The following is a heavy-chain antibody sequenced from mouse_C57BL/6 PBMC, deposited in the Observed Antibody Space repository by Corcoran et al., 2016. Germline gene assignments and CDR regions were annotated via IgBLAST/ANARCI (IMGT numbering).Heavy chain of an antibody. J-gene: IGHJ1*03. CDR3: ARSPYGSSPYWYFDV. CDR2: INPNNGGT. V-gene: IGHV1-26*01. Sequence: EVQLQQSGPELVKPGASVKISCKASGYTFTDYYMNWVKQSHGKSLEWIGDINPNNGGTSYNQKFKGKATLTVDKSSSTAYMELRSLTSEDSAVYYCARSPYGSSPYWYFDVWGTGTTVTVSS. CDR1: GYTFTDYY. D-gene: IGHD1-1*01.